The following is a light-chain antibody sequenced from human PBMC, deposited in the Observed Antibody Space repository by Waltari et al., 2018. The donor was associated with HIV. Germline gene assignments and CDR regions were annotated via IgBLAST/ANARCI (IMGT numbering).Light chain of an antibody. CDR3: CSYAGSTTFYV. V-gene: IGLV2-23*01. J-gene: IGLJ1*01. CDR1: RSDVGSYNL. Sequence: QSALTQPASVSGSPGQSITISCPGTRSDVGSYNLVSWYQHHPGKAPKLMIYEGSKRPSGVSNRFSGSKSGNTASLTISGLQAEDEADYYCCSYAGSTTFYVFGTGTKVTVL. CDR2: EGS.